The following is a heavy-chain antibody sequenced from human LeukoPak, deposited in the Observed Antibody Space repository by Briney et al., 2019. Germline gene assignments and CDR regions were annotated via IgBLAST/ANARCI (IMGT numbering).Heavy chain of an antibody. CDR1: GFTFSGYG. CDR3: AKSDDYNDRYYFVS. J-gene: IGHJ4*02. D-gene: IGHD5-24*01. Sequence: GGSLRLSCAASGFTFSGYGMSWVRQAPGKGLEWVSGISGRGDNTDYAASVKGRFTISRDNSKNTLYLQMNSLRAEDTAVYYCAKSDDYNDRYYFVSWGQGTLVTVSS. CDR2: ISGRGDNT. V-gene: IGHV3-23*01.